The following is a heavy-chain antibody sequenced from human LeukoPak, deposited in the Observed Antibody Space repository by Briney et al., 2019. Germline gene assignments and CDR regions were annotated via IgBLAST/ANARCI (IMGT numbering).Heavy chain of an antibody. CDR3: ARVLTRQQLNTALDY. V-gene: IGHV3-7*01. Sequence: GGSLRLSCAASGFTFSSYWMSWVRQAPGKGLEWVANIKQDGSEKYYVDSVNGRFTISRDNAKNSLYLQMNSLRAEDTAVYYCARVLTRQQLNTALDYWGQGTLVTVSS. J-gene: IGHJ4*02. D-gene: IGHD6-13*01. CDR2: IKQDGSEK. CDR1: GFTFSSYW.